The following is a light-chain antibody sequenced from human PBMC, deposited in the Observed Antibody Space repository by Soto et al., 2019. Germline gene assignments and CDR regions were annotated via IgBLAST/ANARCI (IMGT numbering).Light chain of an antibody. Sequence: SYELTQPPSVSVSQGQTASFTCPGPKLGDKFASWYQQRPGQSPVLVISQDNKRPSGIPERFSGSNSGNTATLTISGTQAVDEADYYCQAWDSGTYVFGPGTKLTVL. CDR2: QDN. J-gene: IGLJ1*01. CDR3: QAWDSGTYV. CDR1: KLGDKF. V-gene: IGLV3-1*01.